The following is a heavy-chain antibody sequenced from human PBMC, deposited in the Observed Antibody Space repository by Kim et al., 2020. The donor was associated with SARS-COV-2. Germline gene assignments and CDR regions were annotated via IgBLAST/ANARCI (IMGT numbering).Heavy chain of an antibody. CDR1: GGSFSGYY. D-gene: IGHD1-26*01. V-gene: IGHV4-34*01. CDR2: INHSGST. Sequence: SETLSLTCAVYGGSFSGYYWSWIRQPPGKGLEWIGEINHSGSTNYNPSLKSRVTISVDTSKNQFSLKLSSVTAADTAVYYCARTIRSIVGATKGGGWFDPWGQGTLVTVSS. J-gene: IGHJ5*02. CDR3: ARTIRSIVGATKGGGWFDP.